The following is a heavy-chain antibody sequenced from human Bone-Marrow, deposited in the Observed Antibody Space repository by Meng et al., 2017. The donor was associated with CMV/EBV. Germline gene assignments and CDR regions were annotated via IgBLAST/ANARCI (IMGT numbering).Heavy chain of an antibody. Sequence: KVSCKGSGYSFTSYWIGWVRQMPGKGLEWIGIIYPGDSDTRYSPSFQGQVANSADKSNSTASLQWRSLKASDTAMDYCARQAGYNLGFDYWGQGTLVTVSS. J-gene: IGHJ4*02. CDR3: ARQAGYNLGFDY. CDR2: IYPGDSDT. CDR1: GYSFTSYW. D-gene: IGHD5-18*01. V-gene: IGHV5-51*01.